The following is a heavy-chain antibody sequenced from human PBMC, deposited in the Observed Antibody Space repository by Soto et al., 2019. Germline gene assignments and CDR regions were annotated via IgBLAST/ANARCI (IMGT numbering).Heavy chain of an antibody. V-gene: IGHV3-48*02. J-gene: IGHJ4*02. CDR2: IGSRISTI. CDR3: ARGGAARPDY. Sequence: EVQLVESGGGLVQPGGSLRLSCAASGFTFSNYCMNWVRQPPGKRLAWVSYIGSRISTIEYADSVKGRFTISSDNAKNSKYLQMSSLRDEDTAVYYCARGGAARPDYWGQGTLVTVSS. D-gene: IGHD6-6*01. CDR1: GFTFSNYC.